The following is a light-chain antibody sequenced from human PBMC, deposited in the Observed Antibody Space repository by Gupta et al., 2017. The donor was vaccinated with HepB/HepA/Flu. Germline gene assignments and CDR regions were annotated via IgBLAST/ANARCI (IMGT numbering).Light chain of an antibody. CDR2: GAS. CDR1: QRVSSSY. V-gene: IGKV3-20*01. Sequence: EIVLTHSPVTLSLSTGERATLASRARQRVSSSYLAWYQKKPGQAPRRLIYGASIRSTAITDRCSGSGDGADGNITINRRAPENCAVYYFQQEGSEQPSLTFGGGTKVEIK. J-gene: IGKJ4*01. CDR3: QQEGSEQPSLT.